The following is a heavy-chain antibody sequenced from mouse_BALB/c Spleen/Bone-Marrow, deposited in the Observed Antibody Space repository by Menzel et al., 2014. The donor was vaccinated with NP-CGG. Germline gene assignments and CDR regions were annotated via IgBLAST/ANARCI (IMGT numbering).Heavy chain of an antibody. D-gene: IGHD2-4*01. CDR1: GHTFSTYW. CDR3: AMITFTMDY. V-gene: IGHV1-4*01. Sequence: GQLQESGAELAKPGASVKMSCKASGHTFSTYWMHWVKQRPGQGLEWIGYINPSIGYADYVQKFKDKATLTADNSSSIVYMQLSSLTSEDSAIYYCAMITFTMDYRRQGSSITVSS. CDR2: INPSIGYA. J-gene: IGHJ4*01.